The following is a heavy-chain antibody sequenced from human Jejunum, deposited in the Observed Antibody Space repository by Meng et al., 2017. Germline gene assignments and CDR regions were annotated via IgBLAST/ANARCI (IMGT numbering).Heavy chain of an antibody. V-gene: IGHV3-20*04. CDR1: GLRFDNYG. J-gene: IGHJ4*02. Sequence: GGSLRLSCAVSGLRFDNYGMSWIRQTAGKGLEWVSGINWNGDRTCYADSVKGRFTISRDNSKNTLYLQMNSLRAEDTALYYCASGYCSGGGCYAPDYWGQGTRVTGSS. D-gene: IGHD2-15*01. CDR3: ASGYCSGGGCYAPDY. CDR2: INWNGDRT.